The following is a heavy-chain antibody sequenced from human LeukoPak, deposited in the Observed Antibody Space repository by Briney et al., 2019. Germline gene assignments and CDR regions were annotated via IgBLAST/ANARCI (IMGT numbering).Heavy chain of an antibody. D-gene: IGHD3-3*01. Sequence: SETLSLTCAVYGGSFSGYYWSWNRQPPGKGLEWIGEINHSGSTNYNPSLKSRVTISVDTSKNQFSLKLSSVTAADTAVYYCARMRITIFGVVISSVVHDYWGQGTLVTVSS. V-gene: IGHV4-34*01. CDR2: INHSGST. CDR1: GGSFSGYY. J-gene: IGHJ4*02. CDR3: ARMRITIFGVVISSVVHDY.